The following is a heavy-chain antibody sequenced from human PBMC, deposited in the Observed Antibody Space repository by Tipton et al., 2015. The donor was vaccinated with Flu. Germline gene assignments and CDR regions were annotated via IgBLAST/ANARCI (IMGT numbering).Heavy chain of an antibody. D-gene: IGHD4-11*01. J-gene: IGHJ5*01. CDR2: VHRLGTT. CDR3: ARRDYSNYVSVPKNWFDS. CDR1: GFTFSSYE. V-gene: IGHV4-38-2*01. Sequence: LRLSCAASGFTFSSYEMNWVRQAPGKGLEWIGNVHRLGTTYYSPSLRSRVTIAVDRSKNQFSLRLNSVTASDTAVYFCARRDYSNYVSVPKNWFDSWGRGILVTVSS.